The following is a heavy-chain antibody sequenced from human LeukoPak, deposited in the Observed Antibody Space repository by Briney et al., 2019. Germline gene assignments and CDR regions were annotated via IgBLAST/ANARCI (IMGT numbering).Heavy chain of an antibody. CDR1: GGSISSSSYY. V-gene: IGHV4-39*01. Sequence: SETLSLTCTVSGGSISSSSYYWGWIRQPPGKGLEWIGGIYYSGSTYYNPSLKGRVTISVDTSKNQFSLKLSSVTAADTAVYYCARHALGSSGWYYFDYWGQGTLVTVSS. J-gene: IGHJ4*02. CDR2: IYYSGST. D-gene: IGHD6-19*01. CDR3: ARHALGSSGWYYFDY.